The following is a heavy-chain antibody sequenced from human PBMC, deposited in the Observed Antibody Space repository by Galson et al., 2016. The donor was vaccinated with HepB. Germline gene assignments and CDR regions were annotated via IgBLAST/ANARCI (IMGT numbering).Heavy chain of an antibody. J-gene: IGHJ6*03. Sequence: SPRLSCAASGFTVSSNYLSWVRQAPGKGLEWVSIVYSDGSTYYSDSVRGRFTISRDNSNNIVYLQMNSLRAEDTAVYFCAKNKATARVWGHYYYYMDVWGKGTTVTVSS. V-gene: IGHV3-53*01. D-gene: IGHD3-16*01. CDR3: AKNKATARVWGHYYYYMDV. CDR1: GFTVSSNY. CDR2: VYSDGST.